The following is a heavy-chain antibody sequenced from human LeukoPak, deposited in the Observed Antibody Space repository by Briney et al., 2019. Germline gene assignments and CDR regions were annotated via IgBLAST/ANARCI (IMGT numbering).Heavy chain of an antibody. J-gene: IGHJ5*02. CDR1: GGSISSGGYY. CDR2: IYYSGST. CDR3: ARVPDYSNKNWFDP. Sequence: SETLSLTCTVSGGSISSGGYYWSWIRQHPGKGLEWIGYIYYSGSTYYNPSLKSRVTISVDTSKNQFSLKLSSVTAADTAVYYCARVPDYSNKNWFDPWGQGTLATVSS. D-gene: IGHD4-11*01. V-gene: IGHV4-31*03.